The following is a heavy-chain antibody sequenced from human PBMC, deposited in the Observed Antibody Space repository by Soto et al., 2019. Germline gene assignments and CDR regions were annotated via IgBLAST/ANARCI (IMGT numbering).Heavy chain of an antibody. CDR1: GSTFSNYA. CDR3: ARGGGYYTFDY. CDR2: IGTAGDP. J-gene: IGHJ4*02. D-gene: IGHD3-22*01. Sequence: GGSLRPSCAASGSTFSNYAMHWVRQGRGKGLEWVSAIGTAGDPSYPGSVKGRFTISRENAKNSLYLQMNSLIAGDTAVYYCARGGGYYTFDYWGQGILVTVSS. V-gene: IGHV3-13*05.